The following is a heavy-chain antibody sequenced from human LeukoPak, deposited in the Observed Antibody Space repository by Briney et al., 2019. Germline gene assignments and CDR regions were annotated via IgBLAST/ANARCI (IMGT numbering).Heavy chain of an antibody. CDR3: ARGPLRFLEWLFSFDP. Sequence: AGSLRLSCAASGFTFDDYGMSWVRQAPGKGLEWVSGINWNGGSTAYADSVKGRFTISRDNAKNSLYLQMNSLRAEDTALYYCARGPLRFLEWLFSFDPWGQGTLVTVSS. J-gene: IGHJ5*02. V-gene: IGHV3-20*04. CDR1: GFTFDDYG. CDR2: INWNGGST. D-gene: IGHD3-3*01.